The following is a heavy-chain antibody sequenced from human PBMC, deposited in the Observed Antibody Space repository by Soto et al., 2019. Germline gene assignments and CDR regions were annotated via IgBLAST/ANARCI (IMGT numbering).Heavy chain of an antibody. CDR1: GDSISSLY. D-gene: IGHD6-19*01. CDR3: AKSLWDTSGWKTDY. CDR2: IYYSGSI. Sequence: QVQLQESGPGLVKPSETLSLTCTVSGDSISSLYWSWIRQPPGKGLEWIGYIYYSGSINYNPSLESRVTISVDPSKNQFYLRLSSVTAADTAVYYCAKSLWDTSGWKTDYWGQGTLVTVSS. V-gene: IGHV4-59*01. J-gene: IGHJ4*02.